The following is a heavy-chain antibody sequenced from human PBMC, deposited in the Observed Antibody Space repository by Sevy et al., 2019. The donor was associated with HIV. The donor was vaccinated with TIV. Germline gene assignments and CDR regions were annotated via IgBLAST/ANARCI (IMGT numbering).Heavy chain of an antibody. V-gene: IGHV3-49*04. J-gene: IGHJ4*02. D-gene: IGHD6-13*01. CDR1: GFTFGDYC. Sequence: GSLRLSCTASGFTFGDYCMSWVRQAPGKGLEWVAFLKSNVYGGTVDHAASVRGRFVISRDDSETIAYLQMNDMKTEDTGVYYCTRWKAAQSIFDYWGQGALVTVSS. CDR2: LKSNVYGGTV. CDR3: TRWKAAQSIFDY.